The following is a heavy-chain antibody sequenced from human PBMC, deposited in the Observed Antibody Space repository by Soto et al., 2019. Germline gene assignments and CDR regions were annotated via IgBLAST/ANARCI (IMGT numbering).Heavy chain of an antibody. Sequence: SVKVSCKATGYSFKNYAVHWVRQAPVQRLEWMGFTNEGSGNTRFSQKFQGRISITRDTSASTVYLDLSSLTSEDTAIYYCARDDRSVSGVVTLDHWGPGTLVTVSS. CDR2: TNEGSGNT. CDR3: ARDDRSVSGVVTLDH. D-gene: IGHD3-3*01. J-gene: IGHJ4*02. CDR1: GYSFKNYA. V-gene: IGHV1-3*01.